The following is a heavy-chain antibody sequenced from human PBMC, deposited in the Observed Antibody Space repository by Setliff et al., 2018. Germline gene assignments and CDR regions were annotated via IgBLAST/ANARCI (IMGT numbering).Heavy chain of an antibody. Sequence: SETLSLTCAVYGGSFSGYYWSWIRQPPGKGLEWIGRIYTSGSTNYNPSLKSRVTISVDTSKNQFSLKLSSVTAADTAVYHCARHASPYSSGWYSMAAWFDPWGQGTLVTVSS. CDR3: ARHASPYSSGWYSMAAWFDP. J-gene: IGHJ5*02. V-gene: IGHV4-59*10. CDR1: GGSFSGYY. CDR2: IYTSGST. D-gene: IGHD6-19*01.